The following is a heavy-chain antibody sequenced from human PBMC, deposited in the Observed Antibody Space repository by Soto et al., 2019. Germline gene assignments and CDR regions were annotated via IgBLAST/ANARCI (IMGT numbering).Heavy chain of an antibody. CDR1: GYTFTSNY. CDR3: ARDSQSYDNPRRSYYGMDV. J-gene: IGHJ6*02. Sequence: GASVQVSCRASGYTFTSNYMHWVRQAPGQGHEWMGGIIPIFGTANYAQKFQGRVTITADESTSTAYMELSSLRSEDTAVYYCARDSQSYDNPRRSYYGMDVWGQGTTVTVSS. D-gene: IGHD3-9*01. V-gene: IGHV1-69*13. CDR2: IIPIFGTA.